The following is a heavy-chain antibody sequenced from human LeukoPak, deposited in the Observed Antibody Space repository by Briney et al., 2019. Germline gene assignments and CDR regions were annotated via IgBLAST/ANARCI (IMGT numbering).Heavy chain of an antibody. D-gene: IGHD3-9*01. J-gene: IGHJ4*02. CDR1: RYTFTSYA. CDR2: INTNTGNP. CDR3: ARLEYDDILTSLSDYFEY. Sequence: ASVKVSCKASRYTFTSYAMNWVRQAPGQGLEWMGWINTNTGNPTYAQGFTGRFVFSLDTSVSTAYLQISSLKAEDTAVYYCARLEYDDILTSLSDYFEYWGQGTLVTVSS. V-gene: IGHV7-4-1*02.